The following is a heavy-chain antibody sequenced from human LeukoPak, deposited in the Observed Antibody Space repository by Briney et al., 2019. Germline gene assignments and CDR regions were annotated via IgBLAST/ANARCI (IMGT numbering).Heavy chain of an antibody. CDR1: GFTFSSYS. D-gene: IGHD6-19*01. CDR2: ISSSSSYI. J-gene: IGHJ3*02. Sequence: GGSLRLSCAASGFTFSSYSMNWVRQAPGQGLEWVSSISSSSSYIYYADSVKGRFTISRDNAKNSLYLQMNSLRAEDTAVYYCARPSTQGRVAGAFDIWGQGTMVTVSS. V-gene: IGHV3-21*01. CDR3: ARPSTQGRVAGAFDI.